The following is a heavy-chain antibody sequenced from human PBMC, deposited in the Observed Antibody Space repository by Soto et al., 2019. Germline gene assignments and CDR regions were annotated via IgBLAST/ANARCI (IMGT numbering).Heavy chain of an antibody. CDR2: ISSSSSYI. J-gene: IGHJ3*02. CDR3: ARNVILLWFWEVTGAFDI. D-gene: IGHD3-10*01. Sequence: EVQLVESGGGLVKPGGSLRLSCAASGFTFSSYSMNWVRQAPGKGLEWVSSISSSSSYIYYADSVKGRFTISRDNAKKSLYLQMNTLRADDTTVYYSARNVILLWFWEVTGAFDIWGQGTMVTVSS. CDR1: GFTFSSYS. V-gene: IGHV3-21*01.